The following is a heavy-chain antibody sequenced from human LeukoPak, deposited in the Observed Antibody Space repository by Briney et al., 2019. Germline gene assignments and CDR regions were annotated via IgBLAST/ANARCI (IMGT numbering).Heavy chain of an antibody. CDR3: ATRPPSETYYGVLDY. CDR2: ITSSGGNT. V-gene: IGHV3-23*01. Sequence: GSLRLSCEASGLAFSSHAMTWVRQAPGKGLEWVSGITSSGGNTYHAESVKGRFTISRDNSKNRLYLQMNSLRAEDTAVYYCATRPPSETYYGVLDYWGQGTLVTVSS. J-gene: IGHJ4*02. CDR1: GLAFSSHA. D-gene: IGHD3-3*01.